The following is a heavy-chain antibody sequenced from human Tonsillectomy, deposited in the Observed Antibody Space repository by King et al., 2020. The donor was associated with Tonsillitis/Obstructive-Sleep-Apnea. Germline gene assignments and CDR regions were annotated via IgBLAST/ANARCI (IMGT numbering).Heavy chain of an antibody. D-gene: IGHD2-2*01. CDR2: ISSRSSYI. CDR3: ARGTTLDY. V-gene: IGHV3-21*01. Sequence: VQLVESGGGLDKPGGSLRLSCAACGFTFNNYTINWVRQAPGKGLEWVSCISSRSSYIHYADSVKGRFTISRDNGKNSLFLQMNSLRTEDTSVYYCARGTTLDYWGQGTLVTVSS. J-gene: IGHJ4*02. CDR1: GFTFNNYT.